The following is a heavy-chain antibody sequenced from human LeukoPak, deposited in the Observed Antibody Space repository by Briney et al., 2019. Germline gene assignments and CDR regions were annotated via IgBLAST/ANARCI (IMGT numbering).Heavy chain of an antibody. CDR2: IYYSGST. J-gene: IGHJ2*01. CDR1: GGSISSYY. CDR3: ARLRWLQLNCYFDL. V-gene: IGHV4-59*08. D-gene: IGHD5-24*01. Sequence: SETLSLTCTVSGGSISSYYWSWIRQPPGKGLEWIGYIYYSGSTNYNPSLKSRVTISVDTSKNQFSLKLSSVTAADTAVYYCARLRWLQLNCYFDLWGRGTLVTVSS.